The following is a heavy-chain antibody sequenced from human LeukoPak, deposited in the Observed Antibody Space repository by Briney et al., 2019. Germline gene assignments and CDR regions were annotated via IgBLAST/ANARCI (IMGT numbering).Heavy chain of an antibody. CDR2: IYYSGST. CDR1: GGSISSYY. J-gene: IGHJ3*02. V-gene: IGHV4-59*01. CDR3: ARVGDSSDYYAHDAFDI. D-gene: IGHD3-22*01. Sequence: SETLSLTCTVSGGSISSYYWSWIRQPPGKGLEWIGYIYYSGSTNYNPSLKSRVTISVDTSKNQFSLKLSSVTAADTAVYYCARVGDSSDYYAHDAFDIWGQGTMVTVSS.